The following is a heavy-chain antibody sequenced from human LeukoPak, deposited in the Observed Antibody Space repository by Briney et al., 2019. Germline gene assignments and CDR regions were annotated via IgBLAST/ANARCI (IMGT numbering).Heavy chain of an antibody. Sequence: PGGSLRLTCAASGFTFSSYTMSWVRQASGKGLEWVSTITTCDGNTYYADSVKGRFTVSRDNSKNTLYLQMNSLRAEDTAVYYCAKDGIMITFGGVITDFDYWGQGTLVTVSS. CDR2: ITTCDGNT. V-gene: IGHV3-23*01. CDR1: GFTFSSYT. D-gene: IGHD3-16*02. CDR3: AKDGIMITFGGVITDFDY. J-gene: IGHJ4*02.